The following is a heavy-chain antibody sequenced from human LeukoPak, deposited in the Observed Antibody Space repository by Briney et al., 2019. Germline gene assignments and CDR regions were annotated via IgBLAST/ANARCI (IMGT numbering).Heavy chain of an antibody. Sequence: ASVKVSFKVSGYTLTELSMHWVRQAPGKGREWMGGFDPEDGETIYAQKFQGRVTMTEDTSTDTAYMELSSLRSEDTAVYYCATDYYDFWSGYLPPFDPWGQGTLVTVSS. CDR3: ATDYYDFWSGYLPPFDP. CDR1: GYTLTELS. CDR2: FDPEDGET. V-gene: IGHV1-24*01. D-gene: IGHD3-3*01. J-gene: IGHJ5*02.